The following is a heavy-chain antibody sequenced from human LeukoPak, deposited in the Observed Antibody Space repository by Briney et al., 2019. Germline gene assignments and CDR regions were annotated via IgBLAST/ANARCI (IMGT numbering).Heavy chain of an antibody. CDR3: ARGEQQIAFDY. V-gene: IGHV4-34*01. Sequence: PSETLSLTCAVYGGSFSGYYWSWIRQPPGKGLEWIGEINHSGSTNYNPSLKSRVTISVDTSKNQFSLKLSSVTAADTAVYYCARGEQQIAFDYWGPGTLVTVSS. D-gene: IGHD6-13*01. J-gene: IGHJ4*02. CDR2: INHSGST. CDR1: GGSFSGYY.